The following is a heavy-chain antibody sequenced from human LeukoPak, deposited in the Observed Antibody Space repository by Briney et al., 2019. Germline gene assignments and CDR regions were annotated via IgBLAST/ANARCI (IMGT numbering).Heavy chain of an antibody. CDR2: ISGSGGST. CDR1: GFTFSSYA. D-gene: IGHD6-13*01. CDR3: AKDRQSSWYYYYFDY. J-gene: IGHJ4*02. Sequence: PGGSLRLSCTASGFTFSSYAMSWVRQAPGKGLEWVSAISGSGGSTYYADSVKGRFTISRDNSKNTLYLQMNSLRAEDTAVYYCAKDRQSSWYYYYFDYWGQGTLVTVSS. V-gene: IGHV3-23*01.